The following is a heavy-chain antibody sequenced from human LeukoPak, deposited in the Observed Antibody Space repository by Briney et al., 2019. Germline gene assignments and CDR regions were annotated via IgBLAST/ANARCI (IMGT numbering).Heavy chain of an antibody. J-gene: IGHJ3*02. CDR1: GFTFSDYY. CDR3: ARARLRQDAFDI. CDR2: ISSSGSTI. V-gene: IGHV3-11*01. D-gene: IGHD4-17*01. Sequence: GGSLRLSCAASGFTFSDYYMSWIRQAPGRGLEWVSYISSSGSTIYYADSVKGRFTISRDNAKNSLYLQMNSLRAEDTAVYYCARARLRQDAFDIWGQGTMVTVSS.